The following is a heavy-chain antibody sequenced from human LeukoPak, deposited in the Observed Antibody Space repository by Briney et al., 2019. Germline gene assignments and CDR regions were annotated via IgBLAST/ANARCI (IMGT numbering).Heavy chain of an antibody. CDR1: GGTFSSYA. CDR3: ARSQVLSGDFWSGYPSYFDY. Sequence: ASVKVSCKASGGTFSSYAISWVRQAPGQGLEWMGGIIPIFGTANYVQKFQGRVTITTDESTSTAYMELSSLRSEDTAVYYCARSQVLSGDFWSGYPSYFDYWGQGTLVTVSS. CDR2: IIPIFGTA. V-gene: IGHV1-69*05. J-gene: IGHJ4*02. D-gene: IGHD3-3*01.